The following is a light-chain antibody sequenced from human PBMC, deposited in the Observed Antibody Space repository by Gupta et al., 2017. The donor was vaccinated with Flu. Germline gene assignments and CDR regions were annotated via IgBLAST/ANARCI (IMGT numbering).Light chain of an antibody. CDR1: ISDIGGYNL. CDR3: SAYAGANNVYV. Sequence: APGQSVTISCTGTISDIGGYNLVSWYQQYPGKVPKLMIYEVNKRPSGVPDRFSGSKSGNTASLTVSGLQAEDEADYYCSAYAGANNVYVFGTGTKVTVL. V-gene: IGLV2-8*01. CDR2: EVN. J-gene: IGLJ1*01.